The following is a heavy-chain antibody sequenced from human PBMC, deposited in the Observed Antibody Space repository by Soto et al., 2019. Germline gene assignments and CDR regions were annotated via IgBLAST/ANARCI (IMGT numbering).Heavy chain of an antibody. Sequence: GGSLRLSCAASGFTVSSNYMSWVRQAPGKGLEWVSVIYSGGSTYYADSVKGRFTISRDNSKNTLYLQMNSLRAEDTAVYYCAYSSSWYFYYYYMDVWGKGTTVTVSS. CDR3: AYSSSWYFYYYYMDV. CDR2: IYSGGST. D-gene: IGHD6-13*01. J-gene: IGHJ6*03. CDR1: GFTVSSNY. V-gene: IGHV3-66*01.